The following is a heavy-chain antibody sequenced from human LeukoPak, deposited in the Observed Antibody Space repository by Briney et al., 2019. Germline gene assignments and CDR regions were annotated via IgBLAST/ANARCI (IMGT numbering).Heavy chain of an antibody. D-gene: IGHD6-13*01. J-gene: IGHJ3*02. CDR2: INPSGGST. Sequence: ASVKVSCKASGYTFTSYYMHWVRQAPGQGLEWMGIINPSGGSTSYAQKFQGRVTMTRDTSTSTVYMELSSLRSEDTAVYYCAGGPSSSGEETAFDIWGQGTMVTVSS. CDR3: AGGPSSSGEETAFDI. CDR1: GYTFTSYY. V-gene: IGHV1-46*01.